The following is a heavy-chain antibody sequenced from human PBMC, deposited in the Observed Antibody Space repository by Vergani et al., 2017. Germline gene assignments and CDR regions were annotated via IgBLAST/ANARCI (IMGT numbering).Heavy chain of an antibody. CDR3: ARQYCGGDCYRPDYYYYGMDV. Sequence: QLQLQESGPGLVKPSETLSLTCTVSGGSISSSSYYWGWIRQPPGKGLEWIGTIYYSGSTYYNPSLKSRVTISVDTSKNQFPLRLSSVTAADTAVYYCARQYCGGDCYRPDYYYYGMDVWGQGTTVTVSS. J-gene: IGHJ6*02. CDR2: IYYSGST. V-gene: IGHV4-39*01. CDR1: GGSISSSSYY. D-gene: IGHD2-21*02.